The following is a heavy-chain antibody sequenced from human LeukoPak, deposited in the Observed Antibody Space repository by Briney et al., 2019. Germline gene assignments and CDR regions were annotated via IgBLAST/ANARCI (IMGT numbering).Heavy chain of an antibody. J-gene: IGHJ6*03. CDR1: GGSISSSSYY. Sequence: PSETLSLTCTVSGGSISSSSYYWGCIRQPPGKGLECIGSIYYSGSTYYNPPLKSRVTISVDTSKNQFSLKLSSVTAADTAVYYCARLSADCSSTSCHYYYYYYMDVWGKGTTVTVSS. CDR2: IYYSGST. CDR3: ARLSADCSSTSCHYYYYYYMDV. D-gene: IGHD2-2*01. V-gene: IGHV4-39*01.